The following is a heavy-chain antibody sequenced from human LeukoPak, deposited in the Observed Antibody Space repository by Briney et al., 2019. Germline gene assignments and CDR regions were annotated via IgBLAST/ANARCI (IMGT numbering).Heavy chain of an antibody. CDR2: MSAYNGNT. Sequence: ASVKVSCKASGYTFTSYGISWVRQAPGQGLEWMGWMSAYNGNTNYAQKLQGRVTMTTDTSTSTAYMELRSLRSDDTAVYYCARVVGITMIVVVITPNAFDIWGQETMVTVSS. D-gene: IGHD3-22*01. CDR1: GYTFTSYG. CDR3: ARVVGITMIVVVITPNAFDI. V-gene: IGHV1-18*01. J-gene: IGHJ3*02.